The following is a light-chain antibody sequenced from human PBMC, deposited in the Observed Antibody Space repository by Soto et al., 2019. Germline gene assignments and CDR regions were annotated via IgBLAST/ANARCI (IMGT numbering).Light chain of an antibody. CDR3: QQYDSSVT. V-gene: IGKV3-20*01. CDR1: QSVDSSF. J-gene: IGKJ1*01. Sequence: EIVLTQSPGSLSLSPGERATLSCRASQSVDSSFFAWYQQRPGQAPRLLIYGASRRATGIPDRFTGSGSGTDFTLTISGLEPEDFALYYCQQYDSSVTFGLGTKVEIK. CDR2: GAS.